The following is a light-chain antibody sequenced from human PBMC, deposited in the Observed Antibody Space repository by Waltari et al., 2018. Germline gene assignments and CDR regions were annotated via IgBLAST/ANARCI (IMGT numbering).Light chain of an antibody. Sequence: SYVLTQPPSVSVAPGKTARITCGENHIGIELVNWYQQKPGQAHGLVVYGNTDRPSGIPERFSGSNSENTATLTISRAEAGDEADYYCQVWDSNSDLVVFGGGTKLTVL. V-gene: IGLV3-21*03. CDR1: HIGIEL. J-gene: IGLJ2*01. CDR3: QVWDSNSDLVV. CDR2: GNT.